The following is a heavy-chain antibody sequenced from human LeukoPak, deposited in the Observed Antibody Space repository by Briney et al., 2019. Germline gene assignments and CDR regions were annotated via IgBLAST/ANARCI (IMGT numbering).Heavy chain of an antibody. J-gene: IGHJ4*02. CDR2: ISGSGGST. CDR3: AKDLRWGDDYFDY. V-gene: IGHV3-23*01. Sequence: GGSLRLSCVVSGFTFSSYAMSWVRQAPGKGLEWVSGISGSGGSTYYADSVKGRFTISRDNSKNTLYLQMNSLRAEDTAVYYCAKDLRWGDDYFDYWGQGTLVTVSS. CDR1: GFTFSSYA. D-gene: IGHD3-16*01.